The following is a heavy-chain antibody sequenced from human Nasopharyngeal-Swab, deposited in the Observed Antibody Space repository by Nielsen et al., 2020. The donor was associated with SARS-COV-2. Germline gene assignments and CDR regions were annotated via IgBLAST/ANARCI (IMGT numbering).Heavy chain of an antibody. CDR2: IIPIFGTA. V-gene: IGHV1-69*06. D-gene: IGHD6-13*01. CDR3: ARSGDSNYRRPPYYYYYMDV. J-gene: IGHJ6*03. Sequence: WVRQAPGQGLEWMGGIIPIFGTANYAQKFQGRATITADKSTSTAYMELSSLRSEDTAVYYCARSGDSNYRRPPYYYYYMDVWGKGTTVTVSS.